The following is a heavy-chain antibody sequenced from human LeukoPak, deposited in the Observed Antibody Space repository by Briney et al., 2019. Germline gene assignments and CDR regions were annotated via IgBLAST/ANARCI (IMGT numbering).Heavy chain of an antibody. CDR1: GGSFSGYY. V-gene: IGHV4-34*01. Sequence: SETLSLTCAVYGGSFSGYYWSWIRQPPGKGLEWIGEINHSGSTNYNPSLKSRVTISVDTSKNQFSLKLSSVTAADTAVYYCARRPKGLRFLDWLLYFDYWGQGTLVTVSS. CDR3: ARRPKGLRFLDWLLYFDY. J-gene: IGHJ4*02. CDR2: INHSGST. D-gene: IGHD3-3*01.